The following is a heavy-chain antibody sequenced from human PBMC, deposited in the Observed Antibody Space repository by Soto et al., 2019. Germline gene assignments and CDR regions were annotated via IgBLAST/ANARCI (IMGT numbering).Heavy chain of an antibody. CDR3: ASRGYCSSTSCHGYFQH. D-gene: IGHD2-2*01. CDR2: ISSSSSYI. V-gene: IGHV3-21*01. Sequence: VQLVESGGGLVKPGGSLRLSCAASGFTFSSYSMNWVRQAPGKGLEWVSSISSSSSYIYYADSVKGRFTISRDSAKNSLYLQMNSLRAEDTAVYYCASRGYCSSTSCHGYFQHWGQGTLVTVSS. J-gene: IGHJ1*01. CDR1: GFTFSSYS.